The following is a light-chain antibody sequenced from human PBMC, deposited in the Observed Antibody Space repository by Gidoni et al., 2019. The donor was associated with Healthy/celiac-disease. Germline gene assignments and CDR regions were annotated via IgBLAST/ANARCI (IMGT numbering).Light chain of an antibody. V-gene: IGKV1-33*01. Sequence: DIQMTQSPSSLSASVGDRVTITFQASQDISNYLNWYQQKPGKAPKLLIYDASNLETGVPSRFSGSGSGTDFTFTISSLQPEDIATYYCQQYDNLTLTFGGGTKVEI. J-gene: IGKJ4*01. CDR2: DAS. CDR3: QQYDNLTLT. CDR1: QDISNY.